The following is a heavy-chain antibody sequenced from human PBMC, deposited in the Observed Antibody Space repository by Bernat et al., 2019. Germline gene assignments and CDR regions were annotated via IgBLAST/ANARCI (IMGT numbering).Heavy chain of an antibody. CDR3: ARDPAPIGWFDH. Sequence: EVQLVESGGGLVQPGGSLRLSCAASGFTFSSYWMHWVREAPGKGLVWVSRINSDGSSTSYADSVKGRFTISRDNAKNTLYLQRNSLRAEDTAVYYCARDPAPIGWFDHWGQGTLVTVS. CDR2: INSDGSST. CDR1: GFTFSSYW. V-gene: IGHV3-74*01. J-gene: IGHJ5*02. D-gene: IGHD2-15*01.